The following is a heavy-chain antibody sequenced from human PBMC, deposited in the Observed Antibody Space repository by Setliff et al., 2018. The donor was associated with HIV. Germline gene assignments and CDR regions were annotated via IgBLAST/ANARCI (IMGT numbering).Heavy chain of an antibody. V-gene: IGHV1-3*01. Sequence: ASVKVSCKASGYTFTNYAIHWVRQAPGQRLEWMGWINAGNGDTKYSHKFQGRVTITTGTSASTAYMELNSLSSEDTAVYYCARHQAPYYGSSGYNPNWYFDLWGRGTLVTVSS. J-gene: IGHJ2*01. CDR1: GYTFTNYA. CDR2: INAGNGDT. D-gene: IGHD3-22*01. CDR3: ARHQAPYYGSSGYNPNWYFDL.